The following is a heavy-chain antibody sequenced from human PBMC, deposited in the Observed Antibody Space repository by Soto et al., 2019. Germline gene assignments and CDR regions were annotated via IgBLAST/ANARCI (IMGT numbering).Heavy chain of an antibody. J-gene: IGHJ4*02. CDR1: GSTFSSYA. CDR2: ISGSGGST. V-gene: IGHV3-23*01. Sequence: GGSLRLSCAASGSTFSSYAMSWVRQAPGKGLEWVSAISGSGGSTYYADSVKGRFTISRDNSKNTLYLQMNSLRAEDTAVYYCARDPTRVVATISGFDYWGQGTLVTVSS. CDR3: ARDPTRVVATISGFDY. D-gene: IGHD5-12*01.